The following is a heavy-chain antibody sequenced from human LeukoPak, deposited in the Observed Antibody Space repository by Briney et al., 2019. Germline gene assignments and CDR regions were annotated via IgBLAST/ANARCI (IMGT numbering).Heavy chain of an antibody. CDR3: ARIDSSGYYYMGRFDP. V-gene: IGHV4-34*01. CDR1: GGSFSGYY. Sequence: PSETLSLTCAVYGGSFSGYYWSWIRQPPGKGLEWIGSIYYSGSTYYNPSLKSRVTISVDTSKNQFSLKLSSVTAADTAVYYCARIDSSGYYYMGRFDPWGQGTLVTVSS. CDR2: IYYSGST. J-gene: IGHJ5*02. D-gene: IGHD3-22*01.